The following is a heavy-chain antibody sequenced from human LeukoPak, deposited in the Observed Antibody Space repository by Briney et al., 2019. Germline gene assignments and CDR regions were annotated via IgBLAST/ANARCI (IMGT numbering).Heavy chain of an antibody. D-gene: IGHD2-8*01. V-gene: IGHV5-51*01. CDR1: GYSFTSYW. J-gene: IGHJ1*01. CDR3: ARPGPTNDRNPYFQH. Sequence: GESLKISCKGSGYSFTSYWIGWVRQMPGKGLEWMGIIYPGDSDTRYSPSFQGQVTTSADKSISTAYLQWSSLKASDTAMYYCARPGPTNDRNPYFQHWGQGTLVTVSS. CDR2: IYPGDSDT.